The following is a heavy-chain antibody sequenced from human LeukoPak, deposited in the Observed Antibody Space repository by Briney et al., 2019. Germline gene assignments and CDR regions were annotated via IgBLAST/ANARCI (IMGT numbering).Heavy chain of an antibody. J-gene: IGHJ4*02. D-gene: IGHD3-10*01. V-gene: IGHV4-39*07. CDR1: GGSISSRSYY. CDR2: IYHSGST. Sequence: SETLSLTCTVSGGSISSRSYYWGWIRQPPGKGLEWIGSIYHSGSTYYNPSLKSRVTISVDTSKNQFSLKLSSVTAADTAVYYCAREKGYMVRGKLGYWGQGTLVTVSS. CDR3: AREKGYMVRGKLGY.